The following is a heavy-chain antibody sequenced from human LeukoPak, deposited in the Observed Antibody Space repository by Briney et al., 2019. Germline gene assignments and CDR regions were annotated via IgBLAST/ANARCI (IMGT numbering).Heavy chain of an antibody. CDR1: GFTFSSYS. CDR2: ISSSSSTI. Sequence: GGSLRLSCAASGFTFSSYSMNWVRQAPGKGLEWVSYISSSSSTIYYADSVKGRFTISRDDSKSIAYLQMNSLKTEDTAVYYCTRDRFYVWFDPWGQGTLVTVSS. J-gene: IGHJ5*02. V-gene: IGHV3-48*01. D-gene: IGHD3-16*01. CDR3: TRDRFYVWFDP.